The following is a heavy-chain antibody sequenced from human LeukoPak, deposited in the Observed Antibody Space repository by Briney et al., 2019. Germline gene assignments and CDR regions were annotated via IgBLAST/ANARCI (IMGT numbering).Heavy chain of an antibody. CDR2: IYTSGTT. J-gene: IGHJ6*03. D-gene: IGHD2-2*01. CDR3: AREQYQLLGVFYYYYMDA. Sequence: SETPSLTCTVSGGSISSYYWSWIRQPAGKGLEWIGRIYTSGTTNYNPSLKSRVTMSVDTSKNQFSLKLSSVTAADTAVYYCAREQYQLLGVFYYYYMDAWGKGTTVTVSS. V-gene: IGHV4-4*07. CDR1: GGSISSYY.